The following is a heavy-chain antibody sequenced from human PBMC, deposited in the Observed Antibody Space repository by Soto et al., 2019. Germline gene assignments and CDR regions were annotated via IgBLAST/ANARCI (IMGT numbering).Heavy chain of an antibody. CDR2: IYYTGSP. CDR1: GDSINNYY. Sequence: SETLSLTCTGSGDSINNYYWSWIRQPPGKRLEWIGYIYYTGSPTYNPSLESRVTMSVDTSKNQFSLKLNSVNAADTAVYYCAKYRRTEAEGFTLDYWGRGTLVTVCS. J-gene: IGHJ4*02. D-gene: IGHD6-13*01. CDR3: AKYRRTEAEGFTLDY. V-gene: IGHV4-59*01.